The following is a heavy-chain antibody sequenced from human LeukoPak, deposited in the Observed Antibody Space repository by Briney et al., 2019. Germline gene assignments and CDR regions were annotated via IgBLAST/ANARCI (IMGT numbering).Heavy chain of an antibody. J-gene: IGHJ6*04. V-gene: IGHV4-34*01. D-gene: IGHD3-10*01. Sequence: SETLSLTCAVYGGSFSGYYWSWIRQPPGKGLEWIGEINHSGSTNYNPSLKSRVTISVDTSKNQFSLKLSSVTAADTAVYYCAGFGAGGSGSYFSYYYGMDVWGKGTTVTVSS. CDR2: INHSGST. CDR3: AGFGAGGSGSYFSYYYGMDV. CDR1: GGSFSGYY.